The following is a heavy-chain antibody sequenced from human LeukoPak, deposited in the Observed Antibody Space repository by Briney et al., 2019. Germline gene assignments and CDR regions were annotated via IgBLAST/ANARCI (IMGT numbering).Heavy chain of an antibody. V-gene: IGHV4-4*02. CDR2: IYHSGST. CDR3: ARDLWFGELLSPSYYYYYGMDV. Sequence: SETLSLTCAVSGGSISSSNWWSWVRQPPGKGLEWIGEIYHSGSTNYNPSLKSRVTISVDKSKNQFSLKLSSVTAADTAVYYCARDLWFGELLSPSYYYYYGMDVWGQGTTVTVSS. J-gene: IGHJ6*02. D-gene: IGHD3-10*01. CDR1: GGSISSSNW.